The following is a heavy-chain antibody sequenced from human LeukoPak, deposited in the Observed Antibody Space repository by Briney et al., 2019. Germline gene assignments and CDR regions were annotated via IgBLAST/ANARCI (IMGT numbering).Heavy chain of an antibody. CDR2: ISGSGGST. CDR3: AKARYSSGWDYFDY. V-gene: IGHV3-23*01. J-gene: IGHJ4*02. CDR1: GFTFSSYA. D-gene: IGHD6-19*01. Sequence: GGSLRLSCAASGFTFSSYAMSWVRQAPGKGLEWVSAISGSGGSTYYADSVEGRFTISRDNSKNTLFLQMDSLRAEDTAVYYCAKARYSSGWDYFDYWGQGTLVTVSS.